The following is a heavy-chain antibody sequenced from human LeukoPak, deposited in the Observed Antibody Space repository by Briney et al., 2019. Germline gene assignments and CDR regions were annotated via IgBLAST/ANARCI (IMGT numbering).Heavy chain of an antibody. V-gene: IGHV4-59*01. J-gene: IGHJ4*02. CDR3: ARAAYSYGPLDY. CDR2: IYYSGST. D-gene: IGHD5-18*01. CDR1: GGSISSYY. Sequence: SETLSLTCTVSGGSISSYYWSWIRQPPGKGLEWIGYIYYSGSTNYNPSLKSRVTISVDTSKNQFSLKLSSVTAADTAVYYCARAAYSYGPLDYWGQGTLVTVSS.